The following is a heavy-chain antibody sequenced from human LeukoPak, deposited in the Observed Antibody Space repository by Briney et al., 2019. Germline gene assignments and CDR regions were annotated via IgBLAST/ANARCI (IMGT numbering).Heavy chain of an antibody. CDR2: IYPGDSDT. CDR1: GYSFTSYW. V-gene: IGHV5-51*01. J-gene: IGHJ6*02. D-gene: IGHD3-22*01. CDR3: ARANYYDSSGYSYYYGMDV. Sequence: GESLKISCKGSGYSFTSYWIGWVRQMPGKGLEWMGIIYPGDSDTRYSPSFQGQVTISADKSISTAYLQWSSLKASDTAMYYCARANYYDSSGYSYYYGMDVWGQGTTVTVSS.